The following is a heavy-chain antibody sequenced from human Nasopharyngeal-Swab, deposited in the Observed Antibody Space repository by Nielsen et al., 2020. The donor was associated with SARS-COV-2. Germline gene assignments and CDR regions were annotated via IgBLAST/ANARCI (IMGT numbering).Heavy chain of an antibody. Sequence: SETLSLPCTVPGVSITSQYWSWIRQPPGKGMEWIGYISHNSGTSYNPSLKSRVTMFMDTSKNQFPLRLRSVTAADTAVYYCAKEGATGWFDPCGQGTLVTVSS. V-gene: IGHV4-59*11. CDR3: AKEGATGWFDP. CDR2: ISHNSGT. J-gene: IGHJ5*02. CDR1: GVSITSQY.